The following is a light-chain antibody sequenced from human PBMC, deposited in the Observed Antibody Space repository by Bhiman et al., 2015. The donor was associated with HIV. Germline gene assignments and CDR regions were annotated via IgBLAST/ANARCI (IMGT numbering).Light chain of an antibody. J-gene: IGLJ3*02. CDR2: GKN. CDR3: NSRDRSGNHPSV. CDR1: SLRDYY. Sequence: SSELTQDPAMSVALGQTVRITCQGDSLRDYYASWYQQKPGQAPVLVIFGKNNRPSGIPDRFSASSSGNTASLTITGAQAEDEADYYCNSRDRSGNHPSVFGGGTKLTVL. V-gene: IGLV3-19*01.